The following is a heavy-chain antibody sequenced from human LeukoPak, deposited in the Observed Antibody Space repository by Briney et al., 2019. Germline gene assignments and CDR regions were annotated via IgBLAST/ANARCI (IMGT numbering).Heavy chain of an antibody. Sequence: AGGSLRLSCAASGFTFSSYAMSWVRQAPGKGLEWVSAISGSGGSTYYADSVKGRFTISRDNSKNTLYLQMNSLRAEDTAVYYCAKDPARTYYYDSSAGYWGQGTLVTVSS. V-gene: IGHV3-23*01. CDR1: GFTFSSYA. J-gene: IGHJ4*02. CDR2: ISGSGGST. CDR3: AKDPARTYYYDSSAGY. D-gene: IGHD3-22*01.